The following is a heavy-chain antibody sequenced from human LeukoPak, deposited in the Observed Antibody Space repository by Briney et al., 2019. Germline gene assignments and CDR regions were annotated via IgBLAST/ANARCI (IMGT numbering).Heavy chain of an antibody. CDR2: IYSGGST. CDR3: ARDADPATGIAAAGSAFDI. D-gene: IGHD6-13*01. V-gene: IGHV3-53*01. J-gene: IGHJ3*02. Sequence: GGSLRLSCAASGFTFSDAWMIWVRQAPGKGLEWVSVIYSGGSTYYADSVKGRFTISRDNSKNTLYLQMNSLRAEDTAVYYCARDADPATGIAAAGSAFDIWGQGTMVTVSS. CDR1: GFTFSDAW.